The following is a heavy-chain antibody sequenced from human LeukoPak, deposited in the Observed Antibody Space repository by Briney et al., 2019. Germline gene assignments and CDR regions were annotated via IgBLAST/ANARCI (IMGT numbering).Heavy chain of an antibody. Sequence: GGSLRLSCAASGFTFSSYAMHWVRQAPGKGLEWVAVISYDGSNKYYADSVKGRFTISRDNSKNTLYLQMNSLRAEDTAVYYCARGFYGSGSSTFDIWGQGTMVTVSS. CDR1: GFTFSSYA. D-gene: IGHD3-10*01. J-gene: IGHJ3*02. V-gene: IGHV3-30*14. CDR2: ISYDGSNK. CDR3: ARGFYGSGSSTFDI.